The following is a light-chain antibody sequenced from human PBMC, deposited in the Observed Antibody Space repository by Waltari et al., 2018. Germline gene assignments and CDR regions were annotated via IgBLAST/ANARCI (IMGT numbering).Light chain of an antibody. Sequence: RVTISCSGSSSNIGRNTVNWHRQVPGAAPRLLIYADNQRPSGVPDRFSGSRSGTSASLVISWLQSDDEADYHCATWDDSLNGWVFGGGTKLTV. V-gene: IGLV1-44*01. CDR2: ADN. J-gene: IGLJ3*02. CDR3: ATWDDSLNGWV. CDR1: SSNIGRNT.